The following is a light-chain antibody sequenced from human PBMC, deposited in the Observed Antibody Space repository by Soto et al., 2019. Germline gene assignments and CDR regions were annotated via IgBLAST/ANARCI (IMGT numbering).Light chain of an antibody. CDR3: AAWDDSLNGLV. J-gene: IGLJ2*01. Sequence: QSVLTQPPSVSEAPRQRVTISCSGSSSNIGNNAVNWYQQLPGKAPKLLIYYDDLLPSGVSDRFSGSKSGTSASLAISGLQSEDEADYHCAAWDDSLNGLVFGGGTKVTVL. CDR2: YDD. CDR1: SSNIGNNA. V-gene: IGLV1-36*01.